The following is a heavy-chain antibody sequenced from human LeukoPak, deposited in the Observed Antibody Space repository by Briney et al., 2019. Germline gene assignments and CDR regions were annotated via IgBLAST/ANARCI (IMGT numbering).Heavy chain of an antibody. J-gene: IGHJ4*02. CDR3: ARGVLGVKPLDY. CDR2: MYGTGNI. D-gene: IGHD3-10*01. CDR1: GFTVSTTY. Sequence: GGSLRLSCAASGFTVSTTYMSWVRQAPGKGLGWVSFMYGTGNIYYADSVKGRFTISRDNSNNKFYLQMNSLEAADTAVYYCARGVLGVKPLDYWGQGTLVTVSS. V-gene: IGHV3-53*01.